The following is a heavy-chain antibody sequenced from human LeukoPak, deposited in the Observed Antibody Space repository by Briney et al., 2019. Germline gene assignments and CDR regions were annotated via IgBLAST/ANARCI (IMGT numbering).Heavy chain of an antibody. CDR1: GFTFDDYG. D-gene: IGHD3-22*01. Sequence: PGGSLRLSCAASGFTFDDYGMSWVRQAPGKGLEWVSSISSSSSYIYYADSVKGRFTISRDNAKNSLYLQMNSLRAEDTAVYYCARDHATYYYDSSGYYDYWGQGTLVTDSS. J-gene: IGHJ4*02. CDR2: ISSSSSYI. CDR3: ARDHATYYYDSSGYYDY. V-gene: IGHV3-21*01.